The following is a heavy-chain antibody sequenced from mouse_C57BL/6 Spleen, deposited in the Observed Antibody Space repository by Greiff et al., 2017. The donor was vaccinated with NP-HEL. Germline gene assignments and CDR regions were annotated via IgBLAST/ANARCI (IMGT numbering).Heavy chain of an antibody. CDR2: ILPGSGST. V-gene: IGHV1-9*01. CDR1: GYTFTGYW. CDR3: AREGYGSDWYFDV. J-gene: IGHJ1*03. Sequence: VQRVESGAELMKPGASVKLSCKATGYTFTGYWIEWVKQRPGHGLEWIGKILPGSGSTNYNGKFKGKATFTADTSSNTAYMQLSSLTTADSAIYYCAREGYGSDWYFDVWGKGTTVTVSS. D-gene: IGHD1-1*01.